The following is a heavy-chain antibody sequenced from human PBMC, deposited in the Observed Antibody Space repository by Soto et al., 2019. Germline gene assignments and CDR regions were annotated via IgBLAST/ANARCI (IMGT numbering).Heavy chain of an antibody. Sequence: QVQLVESGGGVVQPGRSLRLSCAASGFTFSSYAMHWVRQAPGKGLEWVAVISYDGSNKYYADSVKGRFTISRDNSKNMLYLQMNSVRAEDTAVYYCARDAPSVYSYGDELSLSGGMDVWGQGTTVTVSS. D-gene: IGHD5-18*01. V-gene: IGHV3-30-3*01. CDR3: ARDAPSVYSYGDELSLSGGMDV. CDR2: ISYDGSNK. CDR1: GFTFSSYA. J-gene: IGHJ6*02.